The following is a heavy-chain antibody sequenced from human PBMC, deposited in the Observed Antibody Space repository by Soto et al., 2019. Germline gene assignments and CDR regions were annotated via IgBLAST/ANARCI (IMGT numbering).Heavy chain of an antibody. J-gene: IGHJ5*02. V-gene: IGHV1-18*01. CDR2: ISAYNGNT. Sequence: ASVKVSCKASGYTFTSYGISWVRQAPGQGLEWMGWISAYNGNTNYAQKLQGTVTMTTDTSTSTAYMELRSLRSDDTAVYYCARDQIVGSVYDFWSGYYSYNWFDPWGQGTLVTVSS. CDR1: GYTFTSYG. CDR3: ARDQIVGSVYDFWSGYYSYNWFDP. D-gene: IGHD3-3*01.